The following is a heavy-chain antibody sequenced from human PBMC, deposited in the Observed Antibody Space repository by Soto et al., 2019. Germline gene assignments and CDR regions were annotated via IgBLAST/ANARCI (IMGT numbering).Heavy chain of an antibody. Sequence: SETLSLPCAVYGGSFSGYYWSWIRQPPGKGLEWIGEINHSGSTNYNPSLKSRVTISVDTSKNQFSLKLSSVTAADTAVYYCARAKRKALGYCSGGSCLYYFDYWGQGTLVTVSS. J-gene: IGHJ4*02. CDR2: INHSGST. V-gene: IGHV4-34*01. D-gene: IGHD2-15*01. CDR3: ARAKRKALGYCSGGSCLYYFDY. CDR1: GGSFSGYY.